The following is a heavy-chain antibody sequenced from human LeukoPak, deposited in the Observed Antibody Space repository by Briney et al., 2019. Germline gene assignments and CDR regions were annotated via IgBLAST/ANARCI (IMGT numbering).Heavy chain of an antibody. D-gene: IGHD6-13*01. V-gene: IGHV4-59*01. CDR3: AREGGSSSWYFDY. CDR1: GGSISSYY. J-gene: IGHJ4*02. CDR2: IYYSGST. Sequence: PSETLSLTCTVSGGSISSYYWSWIRQPPGKGLEWIGYIYYSGSTNYNPSLKSRVTISADTSKNQFSLKLSSVTAADTAVYYCAREGGSSSWYFDYWGQGTLVTVSS.